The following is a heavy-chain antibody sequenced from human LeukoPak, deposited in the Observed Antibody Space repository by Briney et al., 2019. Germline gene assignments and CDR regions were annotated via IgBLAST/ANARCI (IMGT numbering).Heavy chain of an antibody. Sequence: PGGSLRLSCEGSEFIFSNYAMSWVRQVPGKVMEWVSTISGSGADTYYADSMKGRFTVSRDNSKNTLYLHMNSLRAEDTAVYYCAKNSYSGTVSLRDFWGQGTMVTVSS. CDR2: ISGSGADT. D-gene: IGHD1-26*01. CDR3: AKNSYSGTVSLRDF. V-gene: IGHV3-23*01. CDR1: EFIFSNYA. J-gene: IGHJ3*01.